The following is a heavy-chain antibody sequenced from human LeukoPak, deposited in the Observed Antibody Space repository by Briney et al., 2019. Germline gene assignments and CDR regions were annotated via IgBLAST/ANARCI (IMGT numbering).Heavy chain of an antibody. CDR3: ARDLDWILFDY. Sequence: GGSLRLSCAASGFTFNIYWMHWVRQAPGKGLVWVSRIRPEGTTTAYADSVKGRFTISRDNAKNTLFLQMNSLSAEDTAVYYCARDLDWILFDYWGQGTLVTVSS. D-gene: IGHD3-9*01. V-gene: IGHV3-74*03. J-gene: IGHJ4*02. CDR2: IRPEGTTT. CDR1: GFTFNIYW.